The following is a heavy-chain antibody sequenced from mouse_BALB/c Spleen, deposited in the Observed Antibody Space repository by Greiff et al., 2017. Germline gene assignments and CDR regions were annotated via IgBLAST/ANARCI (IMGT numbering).Heavy chain of an antibody. CDR3: VRPLYYGSSYAMDY. CDR2: IRSKSNNYAT. V-gene: IGHV10-1*01. Sequence: EVQRVESGGGLVQPKGSLKLSCAASGFNFNTYAMNWVSQAPGKGLEWVARIRSKSNNYATYYADSVKDSFTISRDDSQSMLYLQMNNLKTEDTAMYYCVRPLYYGSSYAMDYWGQGTSVTVSS. J-gene: IGHJ4*01. D-gene: IGHD1-1*01. CDR1: GFNFNTYA.